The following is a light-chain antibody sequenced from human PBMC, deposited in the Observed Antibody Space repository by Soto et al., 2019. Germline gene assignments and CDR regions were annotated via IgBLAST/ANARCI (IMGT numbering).Light chain of an antibody. CDR1: QSISSW. V-gene: IGKV1-5*01. Sequence: DIQMTQSPSTLSASVGDRVTITCRASQSISSWLAWYHKKPGKAPKLLIYDASSLESRVPSRFSGSGSGTEFTLTISSLQPDDFATYYCQQYNSYSRTFGQGTKVEIK. CDR2: DAS. J-gene: IGKJ1*01. CDR3: QQYNSYSRT.